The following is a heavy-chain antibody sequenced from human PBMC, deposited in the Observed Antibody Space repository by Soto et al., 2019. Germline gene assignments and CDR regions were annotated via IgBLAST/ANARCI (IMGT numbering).Heavy chain of an antibody. J-gene: IGHJ6*02. Sequence: GGSLRLSCAASGFTFSSYAMSWVRQAPGKGLEWVSAISGSGGSTYYADSVKGRFTISRDNSKNTLYLQMNSLRAEDTAVYYCAKEVGYCSGGSCYHAYGMDVWGQGTTVTVSS. D-gene: IGHD2-15*01. CDR2: ISGSGGST. CDR3: AKEVGYCSGGSCYHAYGMDV. CDR1: GFTFSSYA. V-gene: IGHV3-23*01.